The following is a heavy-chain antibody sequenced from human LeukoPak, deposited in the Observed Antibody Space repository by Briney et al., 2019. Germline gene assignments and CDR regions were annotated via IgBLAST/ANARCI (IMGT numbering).Heavy chain of an antibody. Sequence: GRSLRLSCAASGFTFSSYAMTWVRQAPGQGLEWVSGNSGSGGSTYYADSVKGRFTISRDNSKNTLYLQMNSLRAEDTAVYYCAKVIVSVDTAIDYWGQGTLVTVSS. CDR2: NSGSGGST. CDR3: AKVIVSVDTAIDY. CDR1: GFTFSSYA. V-gene: IGHV3-23*01. D-gene: IGHD5-18*01. J-gene: IGHJ4*02.